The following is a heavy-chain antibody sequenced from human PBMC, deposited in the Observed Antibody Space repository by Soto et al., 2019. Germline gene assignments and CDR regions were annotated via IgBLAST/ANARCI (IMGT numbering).Heavy chain of an antibody. CDR2: IWYDGSNK. Sequence: QVQLVESGGGVVQPGRSLRLSCAASGFTFSSYGMHWVRQAPGKGLEWVAVIWYDGSNKYYADSVKGRFTISRDNSKTTLYLQINSLRAEDTAVYYCARSPGENGAFDFWGQGTMVTVSS. D-gene: IGHD3-16*01. CDR3: ARSPGENGAFDF. J-gene: IGHJ3*01. CDR1: GFTFSSYG. V-gene: IGHV3-33*01.